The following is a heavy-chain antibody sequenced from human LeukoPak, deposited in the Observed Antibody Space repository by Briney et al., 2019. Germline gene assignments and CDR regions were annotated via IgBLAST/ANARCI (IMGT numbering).Heavy chain of an antibody. Sequence: RGSLRLSCVASGFTFSSYWMTWVRQAPGKGLEWVANIKQDGSERYYVDYVKGRFTISRDNAKNSLYLQMNSLRAEDTAVYHCARISLDAFDIWGQGTMVTASS. J-gene: IGHJ3*02. CDR2: IKQDGSER. CDR3: ARISLDAFDI. CDR1: GFTFSSYW. V-gene: IGHV3-7*04.